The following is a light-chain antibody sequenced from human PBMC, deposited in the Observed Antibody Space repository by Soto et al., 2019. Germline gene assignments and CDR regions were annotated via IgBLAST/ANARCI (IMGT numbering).Light chain of an antibody. V-gene: IGKV1-12*01. CDR1: QDVGKW. CDR3: QQSYSTPAT. Sequence: DIQMTQSPPSVSASVGDRVTITCRASQDVGKWLAWYQQKPGKAPTLLIYAASSLQSGVPSRFSGSGSGTDFTLTISSLQPEDFATYYCQQSYSTPATFGQGTRLEIK. J-gene: IGKJ5*01. CDR2: AAS.